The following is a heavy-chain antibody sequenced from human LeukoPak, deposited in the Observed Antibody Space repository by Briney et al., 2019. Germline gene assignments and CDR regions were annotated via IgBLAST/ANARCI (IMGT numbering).Heavy chain of an antibody. Sequence: GASVKVSCKTSGYTFTNYYMHWVRQAAGQGLEWMGIINPSGTSTTYAQKFQGRVTMTRDTSTSTDFMELSSLRSEDTALYYCARHDLGGSSPFDYWGQGTLVTVSS. J-gene: IGHJ4*02. CDR1: GYTFTNYY. CDR2: INPSGTST. CDR3: ARHDLGGSSPFDY. D-gene: IGHD2-15*01. V-gene: IGHV1-46*01.